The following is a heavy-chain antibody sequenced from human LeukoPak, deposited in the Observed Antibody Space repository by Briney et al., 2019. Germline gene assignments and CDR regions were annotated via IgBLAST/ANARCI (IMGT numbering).Heavy chain of an antibody. CDR2: IRYDGSNK. CDR1: GFTFSSYG. J-gene: IGHJ3*01. CDR3: ARDSPRPYSGYDYDAFDV. Sequence: GGSLRLSCAASGFTFSSYGMHWVRQAPGKGLEWVAFIRYDGSNKYYADSVKGRFTISRDNSKNTLYLQMNSLRAEDTAVYYCARDSPRPYSGYDYDAFDVWGQGTMVTVSS. V-gene: IGHV3-30*02. D-gene: IGHD5-12*01.